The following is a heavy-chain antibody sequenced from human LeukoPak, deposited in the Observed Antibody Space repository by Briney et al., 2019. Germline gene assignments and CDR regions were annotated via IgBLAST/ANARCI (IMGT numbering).Heavy chain of an antibody. CDR3: ARYKRLDYCGSYFDY. D-gene: IGHD1-26*01. Sequence: GGSLRLSCAASGFTFSDYYMSWIRQAPGKGLEWVSYISSSGSTIYYADSVKGRFTISRDNAKNSLYLQMNSLRADDTAVYYCARYKRLDYCGSYFDYWGQGTLVTVSS. J-gene: IGHJ4*02. V-gene: IGHV3-11*01. CDR2: ISSSGSTI. CDR1: GFTFSDYY.